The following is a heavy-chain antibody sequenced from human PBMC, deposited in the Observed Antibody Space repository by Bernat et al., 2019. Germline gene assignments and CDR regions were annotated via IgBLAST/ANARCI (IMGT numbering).Heavy chain of an antibody. CDR3: ARLYYYQMDV. J-gene: IGHJ6*02. Sequence: EVQLVETGGGLIQPGGSLRLSCAASGLTVSSNDMTWVRQAPGKGLEWFSVFHKGGRTYYADSVKGRFTISRDNSKNTLYVEMNSLRAEDTAVYYCARLYYYQMDVWGQGTTVTVSS. CDR1: GLTVSSND. CDR2: FHKGGRT. V-gene: IGHV3-53*05.